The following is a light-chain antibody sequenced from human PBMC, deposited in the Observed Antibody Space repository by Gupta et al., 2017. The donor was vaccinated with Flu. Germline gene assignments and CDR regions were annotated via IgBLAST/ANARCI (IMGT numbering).Light chain of an antibody. CDR3: QQYDNLFT. J-gene: IGKJ3*01. CDR1: QDISNY. Sequence: SPSSLSASVGDRVTITCQASQDISNYLNWYQQKPGKAPKLLIYDASNLETGVPSRFSGSGSGTDFTFTISSLQPEDIATYYCQQYDNLFTFGPGTKVDIK. V-gene: IGKV1-33*01. CDR2: DAS.